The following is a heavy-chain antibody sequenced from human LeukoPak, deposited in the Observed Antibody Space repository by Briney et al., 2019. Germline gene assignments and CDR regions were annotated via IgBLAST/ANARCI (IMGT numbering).Heavy chain of an antibody. D-gene: IGHD4-17*01. V-gene: IGHV4-30-4*08. CDR1: DGSISSGDYY. CDR3: AREDGDYSLDY. J-gene: IGHJ4*02. CDR2: IYYSGST. Sequence: SQTLSLTCTVSDGSISSGDYYLSWIRQPPGKGLEWIGYIYYSGSTYYNPSLKSRVTISVDTSKNQFSLKLSSVTAADTAVYYCAREDGDYSLDYWGQGTLVTVSS.